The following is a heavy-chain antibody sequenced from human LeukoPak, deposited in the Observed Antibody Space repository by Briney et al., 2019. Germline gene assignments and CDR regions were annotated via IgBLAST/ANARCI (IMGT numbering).Heavy chain of an antibody. V-gene: IGHV1-2*02. CDR3: ARPYCSGGFCHDYFDY. Sequence: ASVKVSCKAFGYTFTSNYMHWVRQAPGQGLEWMGWINPHTGGTNYAQKFQGRVTMTRDTSISTAYMELSGLTSDDTAVYYCARPYCSGGFCHDYFDYWGQGTLVTVSS. CDR2: INPHTGGT. J-gene: IGHJ4*02. CDR1: GYTFTSNY. D-gene: IGHD2-15*01.